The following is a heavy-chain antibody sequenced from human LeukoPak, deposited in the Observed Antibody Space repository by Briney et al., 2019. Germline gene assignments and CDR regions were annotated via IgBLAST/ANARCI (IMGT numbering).Heavy chain of an antibody. CDR2: IYYSGST. CDR3: ARALGLYSLPNWFDP. J-gene: IGHJ5*02. CDR1: GGSISSHY. D-gene: IGHD2-8*01. Sequence: SETLSLTCTVSGGSISSHYWSWIRQPPGKGLEWIGYIYYSGSTNYNPSLKSRVTISVDTSKNQFSLKLSSVTAADTAVYYCARALGLYSLPNWFDPWGQGTLVTVSS. V-gene: IGHV4-59*11.